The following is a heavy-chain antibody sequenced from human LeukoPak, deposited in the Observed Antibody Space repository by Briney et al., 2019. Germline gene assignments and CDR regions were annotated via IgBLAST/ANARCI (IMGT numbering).Heavy chain of an antibody. CDR1: GGSFSGYY. Sequence: PSETLSLTCAVCGGSFSGYYWSWIRQPPGKGLEWIGEINHSGSTNYNPSLKSRVTISVDTSKNQFSLQLNSVTPEDTAVYYCARESFVRLELRKGSFDYWGQGTLVTVSS. J-gene: IGHJ4*02. CDR3: ARESFVRLELRKGSFDY. V-gene: IGHV4-34*01. D-gene: IGHD1-7*01. CDR2: INHSGST.